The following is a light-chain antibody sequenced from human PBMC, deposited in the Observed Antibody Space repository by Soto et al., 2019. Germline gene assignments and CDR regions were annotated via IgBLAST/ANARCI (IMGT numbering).Light chain of an antibody. CDR1: QSVFKGSNNKDY. J-gene: IGKJ2*01. V-gene: IGKV4-1*01. Sequence: DIVMTQSPDSLAVSLGERATINCKSSQSVFKGSNNKDYLAWYQQKPGQPPKLLLYWASTRESGVPDRFSGSGSGTDFTLTIISLQAEDVAIYYCQQFSSPPFFPFGQGTKVEIK. CDR2: WAS. CDR3: QQFSSPPFFP.